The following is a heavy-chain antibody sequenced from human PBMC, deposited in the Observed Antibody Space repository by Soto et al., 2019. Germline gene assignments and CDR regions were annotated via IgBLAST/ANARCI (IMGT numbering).Heavy chain of an antibody. V-gene: IGHV3-7*01. CDR1: GFTFSSNW. D-gene: IGHD1-26*01. J-gene: IGHJ6*02. CDR2: IKQDGSEK. CDR3: ARERGVWELPDYYYYYGMDG. Sequence: PGGSLRLSCVGSGFTFSSNWMTWVRQAPGKGLEWVGNIKQDGSEKYYVDSVKGRFTISRDNAKNSLYLQMNSLRAEDTAVYYCARERGVWELPDYYYYYGMDGWGQGTTVTVSS.